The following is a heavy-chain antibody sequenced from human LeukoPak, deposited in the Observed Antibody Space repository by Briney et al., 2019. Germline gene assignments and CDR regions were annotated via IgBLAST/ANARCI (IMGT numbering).Heavy chain of an antibody. CDR2: IYYSGST. Sequence: SSETLSLTCTVSGGSISSSSYYWGWIRQPPGRGLEWIGSIYYSGSTYYNPSLKSRVTISVDTPKNQLFLKVRSVTAADTAVYYCAREGPVASDGPFWYWGQGTLVTVSS. D-gene: IGHD5-12*01. J-gene: IGHJ4*02. CDR3: AREGPVASDGPFWY. V-gene: IGHV4-39*02. CDR1: GGSISSSSYY.